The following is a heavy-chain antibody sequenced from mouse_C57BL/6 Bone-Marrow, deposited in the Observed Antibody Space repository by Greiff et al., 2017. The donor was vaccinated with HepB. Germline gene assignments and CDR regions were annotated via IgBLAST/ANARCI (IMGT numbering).Heavy chain of an antibody. J-gene: IGHJ3*01. Sequence: QVQLQQPGAELVKPGASVKLSCKASGYTFTSYWMHWVKQRPGQGLEWIGMIHPNSGSTNYNEKLKSKATLTVDKSSSTAYMQLSSLTSEDSAVYYCARGGLITTVRGQGTLVTVSA. V-gene: IGHV1-64*01. D-gene: IGHD1-1*01. CDR1: GYTFTSYW. CDR3: ARGGLITTV. CDR2: IHPNSGST.